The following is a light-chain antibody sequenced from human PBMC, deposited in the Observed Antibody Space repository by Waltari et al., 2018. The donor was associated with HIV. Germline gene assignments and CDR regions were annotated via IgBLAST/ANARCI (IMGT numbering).Light chain of an antibody. CDR1: QSLLYSSNNKNF. CDR3: QQYYNTLWT. CDR2: WAS. Sequence: DIVMTQSPDSLAVSLGERATINCKSSQSLLYSSNNKNFLAWYQQKPRQPPKLLIYWASIRASGVPDRFSASGSGTDFTLTSNSLQAEDVAVYYCQQYYNTLWTFGQGTKVEIK. J-gene: IGKJ1*01. V-gene: IGKV4-1*01.